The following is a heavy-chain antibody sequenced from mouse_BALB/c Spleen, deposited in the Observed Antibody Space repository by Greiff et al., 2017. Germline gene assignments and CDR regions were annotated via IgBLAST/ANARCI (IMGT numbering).Heavy chain of an antibody. CDR2: ISSGGST. V-gene: IGHV5-6-5*01. CDR1: GFTFSSYA. Sequence: DVHLVESGGGLVKPGGSLKLSCAASGFTFSSYAMSWVRQTPEKRLEWVASISSGGSTYYPDSVKGRFTISRDNARNILYLQMSSLRSEDTAMYYCAREGRSYYFDYWGQGTTLTVSS. CDR3: AREGRSYYFDY. J-gene: IGHJ2*01.